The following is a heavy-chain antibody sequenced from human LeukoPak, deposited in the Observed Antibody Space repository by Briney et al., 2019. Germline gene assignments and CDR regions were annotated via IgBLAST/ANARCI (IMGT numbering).Heavy chain of an antibody. Sequence: ASVKVSCTASGYTFTSYCISWVRQAPGQGLEWMGWISAYNGNTNYAQKLQGSVTMTTDTSTSTAYMELRSLRSEDTAVYYCARDIVVVPAARAKSGYYMDVWGKGTTVTVSS. D-gene: IGHD2-2*01. CDR3: ARDIVVVPAARAKSGYYMDV. CDR2: ISAYNGNT. J-gene: IGHJ6*03. V-gene: IGHV1-18*01. CDR1: GYTFTSYC.